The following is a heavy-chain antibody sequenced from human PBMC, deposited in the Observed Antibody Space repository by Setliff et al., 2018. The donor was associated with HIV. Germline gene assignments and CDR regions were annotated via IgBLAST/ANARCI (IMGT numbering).Heavy chain of an antibody. D-gene: IGHD1-26*01. CDR1: GFMFSNYA. V-gene: IGHV3-23*01. J-gene: IGHJ4*02. Sequence: GGSLRLSCAVSGFMFSNYAMNWVRQGPGRELEWVSAIRGNGVDRFYTDSVRGRFTISRDNSKNTLYLQMSSLRADDTAIYYCARDDGRSLFLDFWGQGTLVTVSS. CDR3: ARDDGRSLFLDF. CDR2: IRGNGVDR.